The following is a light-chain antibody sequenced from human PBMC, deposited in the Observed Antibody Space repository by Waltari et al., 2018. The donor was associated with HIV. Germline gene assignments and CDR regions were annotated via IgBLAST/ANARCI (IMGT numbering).Light chain of an antibody. V-gene: IGLV2-18*02. J-gene: IGLJ3*02. CDR3: SSYTTSSTWV. CDR1: SSDIGAYNR. CDR2: EVT. Sequence: QSALTQPPSVSGSLGQSVTISCPGTSSDIGAYNRLSWYQQSQGTAPKLRIYEVTHRPSGVPVRFSGSKSGNTASLTISGLQADDEADYYCSSYTTSSTWVFGGGTKLTVL.